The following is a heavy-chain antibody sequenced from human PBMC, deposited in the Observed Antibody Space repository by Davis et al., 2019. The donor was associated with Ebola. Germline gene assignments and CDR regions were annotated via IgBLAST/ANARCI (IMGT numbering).Heavy chain of an antibody. V-gene: IGHV4-39*01. CDR1: GGSISTTSYY. CDR2: IYYSGST. J-gene: IGHJ5*02. Sequence: MPSETLSLTCTVSGGSISTTSYYWGWIRQPPGKGLEWIGSIYYSGSTYYNPSLKSRVTISVDTSKNQFSLKLSSVTAADTAVYYCARGEWSGGWFDPWGQGTLVTVSS. CDR3: ARGEWSGGWFDP. D-gene: IGHD3-10*01.